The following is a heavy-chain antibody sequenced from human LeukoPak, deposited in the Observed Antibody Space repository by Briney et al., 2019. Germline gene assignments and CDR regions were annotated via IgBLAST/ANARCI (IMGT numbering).Heavy chain of an antibody. CDR2: ISSSGSTI. V-gene: IGHV3-48*03. CDR1: GFTFSSYE. Sequence: PGGSLRLSCAASGFTFSSYEMNWVRQAPGKGLEGVSYISSSGSTIYYADSVRGRFTISRDNAENSLYLQMNSLRAEDTAVYYCAELGITMIGGVWGKGTTVTTSS. CDR3: AELGITMIGGV. J-gene: IGHJ6*04. D-gene: IGHD3-10*02.